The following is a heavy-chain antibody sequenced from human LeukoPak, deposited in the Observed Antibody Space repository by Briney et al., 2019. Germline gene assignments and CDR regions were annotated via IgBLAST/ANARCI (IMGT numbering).Heavy chain of an antibody. CDR2: ISAYNGDT. V-gene: IGHV1-18*01. D-gene: IGHD5-24*01. Sequence: EASVKVSCKASGYTFTRYGITWVRQAPGRGLEWMGWISAYNGDTNYAQKFQDRVTMTTDTSARTAYMEVRSQTSDDTAVYHCARGGGYNDYWGQGTLVTVSS. CDR3: ARGGGYNDY. J-gene: IGHJ4*02. CDR1: GYTFTRYG.